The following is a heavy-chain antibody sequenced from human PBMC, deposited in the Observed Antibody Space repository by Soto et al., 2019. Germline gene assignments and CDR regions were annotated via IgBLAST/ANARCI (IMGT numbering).Heavy chain of an antibody. J-gene: IGHJ6*02. V-gene: IGHV3-64*02. CDR2: ISSNGGSS. CDR1: GFTFGSYT. Sequence: GGSLRLSCAASGFTFGSYTMHWVRQAPGKGLEFVSAISSNGGSSYYADSVKGRFTISRDNSKITLYLQMGSLRAQDMAVYYCARDESLYFYALDVWGQGTTVTVSS. CDR3: ARDESLYFYALDV.